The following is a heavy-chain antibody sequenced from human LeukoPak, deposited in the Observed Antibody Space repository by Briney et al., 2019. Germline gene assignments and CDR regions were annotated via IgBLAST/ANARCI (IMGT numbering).Heavy chain of an antibody. D-gene: IGHD1-26*01. CDR2: INPSGGST. J-gene: IGHJ5*02. Sequence: ATVKLSCNASGYTFTIYYMHWVRHAPGQGLEWMGIINPSGGSTSYAQKFQGRVTMTRDTSTSTVYMELSSLRSEDTAVYYCARDGIVRAAPNWFAPWGQGNLVTVSS. CDR1: GYTFTIYY. V-gene: IGHV1-46*01. CDR3: ARDGIVRAAPNWFAP.